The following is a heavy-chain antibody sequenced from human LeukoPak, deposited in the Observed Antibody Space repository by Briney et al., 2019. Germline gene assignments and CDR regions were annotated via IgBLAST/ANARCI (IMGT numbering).Heavy chain of an antibody. D-gene: IGHD3-16*01. V-gene: IGHV3-23*01. J-gene: IGHJ4*02. CDR3: AKQQPGERYYFDY. CDR1: GFTFSSSA. Sequence: PGGTLRLSCEASGFTFSSSAMGWVRQAPGKGLECVSTLGDRGDTYYADSVKGRFTISRDSSKNTLYLRMNSLRAEDTAVYFCAKQQPGERYYFDYWGQGTLVTVSS. CDR2: LGDRGDT.